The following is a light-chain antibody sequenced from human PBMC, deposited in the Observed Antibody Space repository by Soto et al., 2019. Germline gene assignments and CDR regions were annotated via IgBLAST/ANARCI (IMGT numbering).Light chain of an antibody. CDR2: QVS. CDR3: MQGTHGPHT. CDR1: QSLVHNNGNTY. J-gene: IGKJ2*01. V-gene: IGKV2-30*02. Sequence: DVVMTQSPLSLPVTLGQPASISCRSSQSLVHNNGNTYLAWFQQRPGQSPRRLIYQVSNRDSGVPERFSGSGSGTDFTLKISRVEAEDFGVYHCMQGTHGPHTFGQGTKVDIK.